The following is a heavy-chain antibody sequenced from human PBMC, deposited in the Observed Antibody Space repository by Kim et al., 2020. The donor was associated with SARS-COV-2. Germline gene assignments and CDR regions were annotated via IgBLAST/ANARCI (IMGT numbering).Heavy chain of an antibody. CDR1: GFTFDDYA. J-gene: IGHJ6*02. Sequence: GGSLRLSCAASGFTFDDYAMHWVRQAPGKGLEWVSGISWNSGSIGYADSVKGRFTISRDNAKNSLYLQMNSLRAVDTALYYCAKGKQQLGYYYYYGMDVWGQGTTVTVSS. V-gene: IGHV3-9*01. CDR3: AKGKQQLGYYYYYGMDV. CDR2: ISWNSGSI. D-gene: IGHD6-13*01.